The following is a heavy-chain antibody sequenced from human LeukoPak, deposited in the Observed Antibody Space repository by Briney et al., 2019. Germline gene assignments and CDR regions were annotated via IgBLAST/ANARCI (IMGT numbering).Heavy chain of an antibody. D-gene: IGHD1-26*01. Sequence: PSETLSLTCAVYGGSFSGYYWSWICQPPGKGLEWIGETNHSGGTNYNPSLKSRVTISVDTSKNQFSLKLSSVTAADTAVYYCARGEWELGYWGQGTLVTVSS. J-gene: IGHJ4*02. CDR1: GGSFSGYY. V-gene: IGHV4-34*01. CDR3: ARGEWELGY. CDR2: TNHSGGT.